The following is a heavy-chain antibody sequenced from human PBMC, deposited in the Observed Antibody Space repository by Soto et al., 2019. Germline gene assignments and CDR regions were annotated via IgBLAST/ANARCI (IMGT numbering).Heavy chain of an antibody. V-gene: IGHV1-69*13. CDR2: IIPIFGTA. Sequence: ASVKVSCKASGGTFSSYAISWVRQAPGQGLEWLGGIIPIFGTANYAQKFQGRVTITADESTSTAYMELSTLRSEDTAVYYFARGTYYDILTGYYELYYFDYWGQGTLVTVSS. J-gene: IGHJ4*02. CDR1: GGTFSSYA. CDR3: ARGTYYDILTGYYELYYFDY. D-gene: IGHD3-9*01.